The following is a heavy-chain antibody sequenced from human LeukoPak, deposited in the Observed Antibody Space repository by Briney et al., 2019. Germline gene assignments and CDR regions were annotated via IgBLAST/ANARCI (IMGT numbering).Heavy chain of an antibody. CDR2: IYHSGST. V-gene: IGHV4-30-2*01. CDR1: GGSISSGGYS. D-gene: IGHD7-27*01. CDR3: ARWGTY. Sequence: SETLSLTCAVSGGSISSGGYSWSWIRQPPGKGLEWIGYIYHSGSTYYNPFLKSRVTMSLDTSKNQFSLKLTTVTAADTAIYFCARWGTYWGQGILVTVSS. J-gene: IGHJ4*02.